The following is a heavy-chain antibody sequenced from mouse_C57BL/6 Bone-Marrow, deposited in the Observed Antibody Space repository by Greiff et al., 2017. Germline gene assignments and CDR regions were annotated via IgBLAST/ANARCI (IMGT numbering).Heavy chain of an antibody. CDR3: TIPPLYYGSSYVDY. Sequence: VQLQQSGTVLARPGASVKMSCKTSGYTFTSYWMHWVNQRPGQGLEWIGAIYPGNSDTSYNQKFKGKAKLTAVTSASTAYMELSSLTNEDSAVYYCTIPPLYYGSSYVDYWGQGTTLTVSS. CDR2: IYPGNSDT. CDR1: GYTFTSYW. D-gene: IGHD1-1*01. V-gene: IGHV1-5*01. J-gene: IGHJ2*01.